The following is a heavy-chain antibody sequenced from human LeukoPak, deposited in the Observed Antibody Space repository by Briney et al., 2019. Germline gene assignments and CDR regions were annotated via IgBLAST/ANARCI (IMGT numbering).Heavy chain of an antibody. V-gene: IGHV3-33*06. D-gene: IGHD3-10*01. CDR1: GFTFSHYG. CDR3: AKDADFARIYYYFDS. Sequence: GGSLRLSCVGSGFTFSHYGMRWVRQTPGRGLEWVAVIWNDGSNKYYADSVKGRFTISRDNSKDTLYLEMNNLRAEDTAIYYCAKDADFARIYYYFDSWGQGTLVTVSS. J-gene: IGHJ4*02. CDR2: IWNDGSNK.